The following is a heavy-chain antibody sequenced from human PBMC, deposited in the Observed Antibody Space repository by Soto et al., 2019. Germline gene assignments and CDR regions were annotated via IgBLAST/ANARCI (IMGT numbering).Heavy chain of an antibody. D-gene: IGHD3-3*02. V-gene: IGHV3-7*03. CDR2: IVQDGTDR. CDR1: GFSISRYW. CDR3: ARALADGMDV. Sequence: PEGSLRVTCEAGSGFSISRYWMAWVRQAPGKGLEWVANIVQDGTDRYYLDSVTGRFTISRDNARNSMYLQMNSLRIEDTAVYYCARALADGMDVWRQGTTVTVSS. J-gene: IGHJ6*02.